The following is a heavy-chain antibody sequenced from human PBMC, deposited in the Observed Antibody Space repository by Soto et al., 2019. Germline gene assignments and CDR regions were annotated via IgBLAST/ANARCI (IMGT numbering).Heavy chain of an antibody. V-gene: IGHV3-23*01. CDR1: GFTFSTYA. CDR2: ITGSGDRT. D-gene: IGHD6-13*01. CDR3: ARMYSSSCDY. J-gene: IGHJ4*02. Sequence: EVQLLESGGDWVQPGGSLRLSCAASGFTFSTYAMRWVRQVPGKGLEWVSSITGSGDRTYYADSVKGRFTISRDNSQSTLHLQMNSLRAEDTAVYYCARMYSSSCDYWGQGTLVTVSS.